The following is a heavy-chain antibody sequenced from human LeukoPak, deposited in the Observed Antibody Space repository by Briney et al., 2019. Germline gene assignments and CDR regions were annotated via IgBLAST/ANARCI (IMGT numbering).Heavy chain of an antibody. CDR1: GFTFSSYG. D-gene: IGHD3-10*01. CDR2: VSYDGSNK. Sequence: GGSLRLSCAASGFTFSSYGMHWVRQAPGKGLEWVAVVSYDGSNKYYADSVKGRFTISRDNSKNTLYLQMNSLRAEDTAVYYCAKSGFDYWGQGTLVTVSS. J-gene: IGHJ4*02. CDR3: AKSGFDY. V-gene: IGHV3-30*18.